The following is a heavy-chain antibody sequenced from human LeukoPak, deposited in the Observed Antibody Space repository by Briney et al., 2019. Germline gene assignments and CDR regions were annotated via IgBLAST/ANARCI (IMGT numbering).Heavy chain of an antibody. D-gene: IGHD7-27*01. J-gene: IGHJ3*01. CDR3: AAPSNWGRYGTFDV. CDR2: IRSKANGATT. V-gene: IGHV3-49*03. CDR1: GFNFGDNS. Sequence: GGYLRLSCTGSGFNFGDNSVGWFRQAPGKGLEWVGFIRSKANGATTEYAASVKGGITISRDDSKSIAYLHMNSLKTEDTAVYYCAAPSNWGRYGTFDVWGQGAMVTVSS.